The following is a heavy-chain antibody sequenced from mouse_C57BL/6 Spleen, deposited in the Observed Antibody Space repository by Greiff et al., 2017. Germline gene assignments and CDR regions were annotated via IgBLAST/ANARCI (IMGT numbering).Heavy chain of an antibody. Sequence: EVMLVEPGGGLVQPGGSLKLSCAASGFTFSDYGMAWVRQAPRKGPEWVAFISNLAYSIYYADTVTGRFTISRENAKNTLYLEMSSLRSEDTAMYYCARHGGTELDYWGQGTTLTVSS. CDR2: ISNLAYSI. V-gene: IGHV5-15*04. CDR1: GFTFSDYG. CDR3: ARHGGTELDY. J-gene: IGHJ2*01. D-gene: IGHD4-1*01.